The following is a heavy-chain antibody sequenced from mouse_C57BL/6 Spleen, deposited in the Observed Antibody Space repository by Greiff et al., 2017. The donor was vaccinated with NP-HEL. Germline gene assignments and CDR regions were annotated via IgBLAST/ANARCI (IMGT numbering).Heavy chain of an antibody. V-gene: IGHV5-16*01. D-gene: IGHD3-2*02. CDR3: ASEDSSGRFAY. CDR1: GFTFSDYY. J-gene: IGHJ3*01. Sequence: EVQRVESEGGLVQPGSSMKLSCTASGFTFSDYYMAWVRQVPEKGLEWVANINYDGSSTYYLDSLKSRFIISRDNAKNILYLQMSSLKSEDTATYYCASEDSSGRFAYWGQGTLVTVSA. CDR2: INYDGSST.